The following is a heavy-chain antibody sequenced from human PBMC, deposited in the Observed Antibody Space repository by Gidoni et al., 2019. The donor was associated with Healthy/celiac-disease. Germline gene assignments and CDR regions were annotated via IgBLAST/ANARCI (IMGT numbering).Heavy chain of an antibody. J-gene: IGHJ6*02. Sequence: QVQLVESGGGVVQPGRSLIPSCAASGFTFSSYGLHWVRQAPGTGLVWVAVIWYDGSNKYYADSGKGRFTISRDNSKNTLYLQMNSLRAEDTAVYYCARELHYYDSSGYGYYYYYGMDVWGQGTTVTVSS. CDR1: GFTFSSYG. CDR2: IWYDGSNK. D-gene: IGHD3-22*01. CDR3: ARELHYYDSSGYGYYYYYGMDV. V-gene: IGHV3-33*01.